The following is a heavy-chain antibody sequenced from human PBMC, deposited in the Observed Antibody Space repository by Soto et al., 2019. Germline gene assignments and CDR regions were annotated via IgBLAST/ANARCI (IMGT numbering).Heavy chain of an antibody. CDR2: IIPILGIA. J-gene: IGHJ3*02. D-gene: IGHD4-17*01. Sequence: ASVKVSCKASGGTFSSYTISWVRQAPGQGLEWMGRIIPILGIANYAQKFQGRVTITADKSTSTAYMELSSLRSEDTAVYYCAREHLEHGDYVDAFDIWGQGTMVTVSS. V-gene: IGHV1-69*04. CDR1: GGTFSSYT. CDR3: AREHLEHGDYVDAFDI.